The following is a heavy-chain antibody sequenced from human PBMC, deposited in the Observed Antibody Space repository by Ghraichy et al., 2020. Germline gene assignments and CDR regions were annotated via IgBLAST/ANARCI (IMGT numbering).Heavy chain of an antibody. Sequence: GGSLRLSCAASGFTFSSYSMNWVRQAPGKGLEWVSYISSSSSTIYYADSVKGRFTISRDNAKNSLYLQMNSLRDEDTAVYYCARDKDYEGWYPYYFDYWGQGTLVTVSS. CDR2: ISSSSSTI. V-gene: IGHV3-48*02. CDR1: GFTFSSYS. CDR3: ARDKDYEGWYPYYFDY. D-gene: IGHD2-15*01. J-gene: IGHJ4*02.